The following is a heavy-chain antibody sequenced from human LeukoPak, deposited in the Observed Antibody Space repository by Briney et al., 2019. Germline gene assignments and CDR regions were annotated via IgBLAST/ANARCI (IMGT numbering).Heavy chain of an antibody. V-gene: IGHV3-23*01. CDR2: ISGSGGST. Sequence: EGSLRLSCAASGFTFSSYTMSWVRQAPEMGLEWVSAISGSGGSTYYADSVKGRFTISRDNSKNTLYLQMNSLRAEDTAVYYCAKVKVAATDYFDYWGQGTLVTVSS. D-gene: IGHD2-15*01. CDR1: GFTFSSYT. CDR3: AKVKVAATDYFDY. J-gene: IGHJ4*02.